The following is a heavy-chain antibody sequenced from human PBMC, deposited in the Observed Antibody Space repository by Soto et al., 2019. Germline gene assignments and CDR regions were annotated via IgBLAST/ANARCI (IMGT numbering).Heavy chain of an antibody. CDR2: INAANGDT. J-gene: IGHJ5*02. CDR3: VRSHVSATGIDWFDP. V-gene: IGHV1-3*01. Sequence: GASVKVSCKASGYTSTSYGIHWVRQAPGQRLEWMGWINAANGDTIYSPKFHGRVTITRDTSASTAYMELSSLRSEDTALYYCVRSHVSATGIDWFDPWGQGTLVTVSS. D-gene: IGHD6-13*01. CDR1: GYTSTSYG.